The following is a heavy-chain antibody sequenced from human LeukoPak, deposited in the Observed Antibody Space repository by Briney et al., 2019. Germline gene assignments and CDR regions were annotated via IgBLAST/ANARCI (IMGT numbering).Heavy chain of an antibody. Sequence: AASVKVSCKASGYTFTRYGVSWVRQAPGQGLEWMGWISAYTGITRNVQKFQGRVTMTTETSTSTVYMELRNLRSDDTAVYYCARDSSSWYYYYYGMDVWGQGTTVTVSS. J-gene: IGHJ6*02. CDR3: ARDSSSWYYYYYGMDV. CDR1: GYTFTRYG. D-gene: IGHD2-2*01. V-gene: IGHV1-18*01. CDR2: ISAYTGIT.